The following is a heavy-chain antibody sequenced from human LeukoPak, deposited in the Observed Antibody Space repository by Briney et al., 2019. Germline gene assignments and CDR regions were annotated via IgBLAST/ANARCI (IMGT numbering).Heavy chain of an antibody. V-gene: IGHV4-59*01. D-gene: IGHD5-18*01. CDR1: GGSISSYY. CDR3: ARSGGYSYGYYYGMDV. Sequence: SETLSLTCTVSGGSISSYYWSWIRQPPGKGLVWSGYIYYSGSTDYNPALKSRVTISVDTSKYQFSLKLSSVTAADTAVYYCARSGGYSYGYYYGMDVWGKGTTVTVSS. CDR2: IYYSGST. J-gene: IGHJ6*04.